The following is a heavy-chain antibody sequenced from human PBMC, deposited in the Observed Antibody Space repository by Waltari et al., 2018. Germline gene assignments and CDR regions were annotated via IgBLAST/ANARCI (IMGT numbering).Heavy chain of an antibody. CDR3: TRQVLGYCTSAACRRLES. CDR1: GHAVNSGFS. Sequence: QVQLQESGPGLVKSSDTLSLTCDVSGHAVNSGFSWGRIRQAPGKGLEWVATIYYDGTTFYSPSLKSRLSVSMDTSKNQISLTLKSVTAADTAVYYCTRQVLGYCTSAACRRLESWGRGTLVTVSS. D-gene: IGHD2-2*01. V-gene: IGHV4-38-2*01. CDR2: IYYDGTT. J-gene: IGHJ4*02.